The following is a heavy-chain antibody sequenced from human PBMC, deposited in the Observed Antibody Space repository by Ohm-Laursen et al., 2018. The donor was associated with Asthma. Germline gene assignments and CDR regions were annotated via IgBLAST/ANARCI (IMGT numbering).Heavy chain of an antibody. CDR2: ISSSSSYI. V-gene: IGHV3-21*01. CDR1: GFTFSSYS. J-gene: IGHJ3*02. CDR3: ARVRNRYCSGGSCYPDAFDI. D-gene: IGHD2-15*01. Sequence: GSLRLSCAASGFTFSSYSMNWVRQAPGKGLEWVSSISSSSSYIYYADSVKGRFTISRDNAKNSLYLQMNSLRAEDTAVYYCARVRNRYCSGGSCYPDAFDIWGQGTMVTVSS.